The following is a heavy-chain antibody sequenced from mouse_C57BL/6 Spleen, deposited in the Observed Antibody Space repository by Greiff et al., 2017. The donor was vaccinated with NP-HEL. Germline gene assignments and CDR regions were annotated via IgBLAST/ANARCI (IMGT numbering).Heavy chain of an antibody. V-gene: IGHV1-64*01. CDR1: GYTFTSYW. D-gene: IGHD1-1*01. CDR2: IHPNSGST. CDR3: ARWGIYGSSLYWYFDV. J-gene: IGHJ1*03. Sequence: VKLQQPGAELVKPGASVKLSCKASGYTFTSYWMHWVKQRPGQGLEWIGMIHPNSGSTNYNEKFKSKATLTVDKSSSTAYMQLSSLTSEDSAVYYCARWGIYGSSLYWYFDVWGTGTTVTVSS.